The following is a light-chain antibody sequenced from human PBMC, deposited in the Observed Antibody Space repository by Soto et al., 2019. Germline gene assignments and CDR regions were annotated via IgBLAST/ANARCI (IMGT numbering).Light chain of an antibody. V-gene: IGLV2-14*01. CDR2: DVS. CDR3: SSYTSTSTPV. CDR1: SSDVGGYNY. Sequence: QSVLTQPASVSGSPGQSITISCTGTSSDVGGYNYVSWYQQHPGKAPKVIIYDVSYRPSGVSNRFSGSKSGNTASLTISGLQSEDEADYYCSSYTSTSTPVFGTGTKVTVL. J-gene: IGLJ1*01.